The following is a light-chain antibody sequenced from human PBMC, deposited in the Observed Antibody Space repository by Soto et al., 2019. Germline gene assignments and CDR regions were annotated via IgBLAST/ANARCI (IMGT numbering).Light chain of an antibody. CDR1: SSDVGSYNL. V-gene: IGLV2-14*02. Sequence: QSALTQPASVSGSPGQSITISCTGTSSDVGSYNLVSWYQQHPGKAPKLMIYEGSKRPSGVSNRFSGSKSGNTASLTISGLQAEDEADYYCSSYASSTTPYVFGPGTKLTVL. CDR2: EGS. CDR3: SSYASSTTPYV. J-gene: IGLJ1*01.